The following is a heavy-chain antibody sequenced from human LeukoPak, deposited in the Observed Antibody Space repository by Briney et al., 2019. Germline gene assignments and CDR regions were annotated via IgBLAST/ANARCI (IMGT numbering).Heavy chain of an antibody. V-gene: IGHV1-69*13. Sequence: GASVKVSCKASGGTFSSYAISWVRQAPGQGLEWMGGIIPIFGTANYAQKFQGRVTITADESTSTAYMELSSLRSEDTAVYYCARNTVGVRGVIRPYWFDPWGQGTLVTVSS. CDR2: IIPIFGTA. D-gene: IGHD3-10*01. CDR3: ARNTVGVRGVIRPYWFDP. CDR1: GGTFSSYA. J-gene: IGHJ5*02.